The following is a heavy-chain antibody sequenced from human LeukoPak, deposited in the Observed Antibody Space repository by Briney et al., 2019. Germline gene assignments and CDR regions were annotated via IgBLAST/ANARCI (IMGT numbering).Heavy chain of an antibody. CDR1: GFATNSQA. CDR2: ISGRGDG. CDR3: ANLYGDPDEK. V-gene: IGHV3-23*01. Sequence: GGSLRLSCTASGFATNSQAMHWVRQAPGKGLEWVSAISGRGDGYFAESVKGRFTIFRDNSGNTVFLQMNSLRAEDTAIYYCANLYGDPDEKWGQGTLVTVSS. D-gene: IGHD4-17*01. J-gene: IGHJ4*02.